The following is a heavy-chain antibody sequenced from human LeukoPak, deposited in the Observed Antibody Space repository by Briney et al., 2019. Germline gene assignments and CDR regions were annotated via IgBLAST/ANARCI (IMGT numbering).Heavy chain of an antibody. V-gene: IGHV4-61*02. Sequence: SETLSLTCTVSGGSISSGSYYWSWIRQPAGKGLEWIGRIYTSGSTNYNPSLKSRVTISVDTSKNQFSLKLSSVTAADTAVYYCARSYSIPNWFDPWGQGTLVTVSS. CDR2: IYTSGST. D-gene: IGHD4-11*01. J-gene: IGHJ5*02. CDR3: ARSYSIPNWFDP. CDR1: GGSISSGSYY.